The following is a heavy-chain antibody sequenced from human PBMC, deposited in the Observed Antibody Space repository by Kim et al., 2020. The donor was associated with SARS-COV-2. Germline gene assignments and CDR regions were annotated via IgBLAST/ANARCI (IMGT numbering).Heavy chain of an antibody. Sequence: GGSLRLSCAASGFTFSSYWMSWVRQAPGKGLEWVANIKQDGSEKYYVDSVKGRFTISRDNAKKSLYLQMNSLRAEDTAVYYCARGFGDHRGPFDYWGQGTLVTVSS. CDR3: ARGFGDHRGPFDY. D-gene: IGHD4-17*01. J-gene: IGHJ4*02. CDR2: IKQDGSEK. V-gene: IGHV3-7*01. CDR1: GFTFSSYW.